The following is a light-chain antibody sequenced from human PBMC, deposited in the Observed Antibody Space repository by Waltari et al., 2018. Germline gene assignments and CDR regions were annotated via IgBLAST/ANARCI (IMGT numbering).Light chain of an antibody. CDR3: QQYRDYLGT. CDR2: KTS. Sequence: DIQMTQTPSTLSASVGDRVIISCRASQNIGLYLAWYQQRPGTAPELLIYKTSTLQGGVPSRFSGSGSGTEFTLTISSLQPDDFATYYCQQYRDYLGTFGQGTKLEV. J-gene: IGKJ1*01. CDR1: QNIGLY. V-gene: IGKV1-5*03.